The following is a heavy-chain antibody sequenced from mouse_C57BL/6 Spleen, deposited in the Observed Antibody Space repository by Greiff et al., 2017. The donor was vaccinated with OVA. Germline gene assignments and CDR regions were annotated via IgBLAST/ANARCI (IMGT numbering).Heavy chain of an antibody. CDR3: ASRTTVVMDY. CDR2: ISSGSSTI. D-gene: IGHD1-1*01. V-gene: IGHV5-17*01. J-gene: IGHJ4*01. CDR1: GFTFSDYG. Sequence: EVMLVESGGGLVKPGGSLKLSCAASGFTFSDYGMHWVRQAPEKGLEWVAYISSGSSTIYSADTVKGRFTISRDNAKNTLFLQMTSLRSEDTAMYYCASRTTVVMDYWGQGTSVTVSS.